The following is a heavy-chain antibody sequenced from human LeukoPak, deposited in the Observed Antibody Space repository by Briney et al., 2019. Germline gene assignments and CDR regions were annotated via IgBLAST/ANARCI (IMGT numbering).Heavy chain of an antibody. V-gene: IGHV1-46*01. CDR1: GYTFTSYY. J-gene: IGHJ6*03. Sequence: ASVKVSCKASGYTFTSYYMHWVRQAPGQGLEWMGIINPSGGSTSYAQKFQGRVTITTDESTSTAYMELSSLRSEDTAVYYCARGVTGIGYYYYMDVWGKGTTVTVSS. CDR3: ARGVTGIGYYYYMDV. CDR2: INPSGGST. D-gene: IGHD2-21*02.